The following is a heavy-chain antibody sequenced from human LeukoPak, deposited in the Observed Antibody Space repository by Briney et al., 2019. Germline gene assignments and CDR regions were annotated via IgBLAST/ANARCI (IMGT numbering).Heavy chain of an antibody. CDR1: GGSISSSSYY. Sequence: PSETLSLTCTVSGGSISSSSYYWGWIRQPPGKGLEWIGSIYYSGSTYYNPSLKSRVTMSVDTSKNQFSLKLSSVTAADTAVYYCARADTYYYDSSGHYYMDVWGKGTTVTVSS. D-gene: IGHD3-22*01. V-gene: IGHV4-39*07. CDR2: IYYSGST. J-gene: IGHJ6*03. CDR3: ARADTYYYDSSGHYYMDV.